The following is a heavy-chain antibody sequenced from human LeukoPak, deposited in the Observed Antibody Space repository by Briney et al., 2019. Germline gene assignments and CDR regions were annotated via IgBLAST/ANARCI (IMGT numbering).Heavy chain of an antibody. CDR3: AREVILNAVYCSDDCNSGQFFDH. CDR2: ISSYNGNT. CDR1: GYMFNAYG. J-gene: IGHJ4*02. D-gene: IGHD2-21*01. Sequence: GASVKVSCKASGYMFNAYGISWVRQAPGQGLEWMGWISSYNGNTNYPQKFQGRVTVTTDTSTTTAYMELTSLTSDDTAMYYCAREVILNAVYCSDDCNSGQFFDHWGQGTLVTVSS. V-gene: IGHV1-18*01.